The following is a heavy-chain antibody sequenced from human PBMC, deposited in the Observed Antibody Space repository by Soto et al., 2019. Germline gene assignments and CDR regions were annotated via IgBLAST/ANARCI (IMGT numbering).Heavy chain of an antibody. CDR2: IYWNDDK. D-gene: IGHD3-16*01. V-gene: IGHV2-5*01. Sequence: GSGPTAGEPTQALTLTCTFSGFSLSTSGVGVGWIRQPPGKALEWLALIYWNDDKRYSPSLKSRLTITKDTSKNQVVLTMTNMDPVDTATYYCAHRLQISPFYVYFDYWGQGTLVTVSS. CDR3: AHRLQISPFYVYFDY. CDR1: GFSLSTSGVG. J-gene: IGHJ4*02.